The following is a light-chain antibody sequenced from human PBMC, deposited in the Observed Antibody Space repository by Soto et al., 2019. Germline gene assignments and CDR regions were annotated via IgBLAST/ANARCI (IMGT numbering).Light chain of an antibody. J-gene: IGKJ4*01. Sequence: DIQMTQSPSTLSASVGDRVTITCRASHSISSWLAWYQQKPGKVPKLLIFGASSSDSGVPSRFSGSGSGTEFTLTISSLQPDDFATYYCQQYNGDSGVTFGGGTKVASK. CDR1: HSISSW. CDR3: QQYNGDSGVT. CDR2: GAS. V-gene: IGKV1-5*03.